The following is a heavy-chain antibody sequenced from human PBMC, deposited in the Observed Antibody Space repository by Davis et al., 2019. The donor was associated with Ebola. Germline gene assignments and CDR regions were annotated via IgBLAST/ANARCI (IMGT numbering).Heavy chain of an antibody. Sequence: SCAASGFTFSNFHIHWVRQTPGKGLVWVARIDPDGTGTNYADSVKGRFTISRDNAKNTLSLQMNSLRVEDTAVYYCVRDSGYYSHDYWGHGTLVTVSS. CDR1: GFTFSNFH. CDR2: IDPDGTGT. CDR3: VRDSGYYSHDY. V-gene: IGHV3-74*01. D-gene: IGHD5-12*01. J-gene: IGHJ4*01.